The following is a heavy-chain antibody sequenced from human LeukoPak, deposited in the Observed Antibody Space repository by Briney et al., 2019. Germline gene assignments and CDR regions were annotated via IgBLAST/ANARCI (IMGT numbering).Heavy chain of an antibody. D-gene: IGHD3-10*01. CDR1: GYTFTSYY. CDR2: INPNNGAT. V-gene: IGHV1-2*02. J-gene: IGHJ4*02. CDR3: ARDYYGSGSYSTDC. Sequence: GASVKVSCKASGYTFTSYYMHWVRQAPGQGLEWMGWINPNNGATNYAQEFQGRVTMTRDTSIGTAYMELSRLKSDDTALYYCARDYYGSGSYSTDCWGQGTLVTVSS.